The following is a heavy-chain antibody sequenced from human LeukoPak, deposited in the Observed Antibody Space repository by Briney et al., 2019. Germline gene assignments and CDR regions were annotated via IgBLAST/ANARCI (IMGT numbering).Heavy chain of an antibody. J-gene: IGHJ6*03. V-gene: IGHV4-4*07. CDR1: GGSISSHY. CDR3: ARVRGCSSTSYSPHYYYYMDV. D-gene: IGHD2-2*01. CDR2: IYSSGST. Sequence: IPSETLSLTCTVSGGSISSHYWSWIRQPAGKGLEWIGRIYSSGSTNYNPSLKSRVTMSVDTSKNQFSLRLSSVTAADTAIYYCARVRGCSSTSYSPHYYYYMDVWDKGTTVTVSS.